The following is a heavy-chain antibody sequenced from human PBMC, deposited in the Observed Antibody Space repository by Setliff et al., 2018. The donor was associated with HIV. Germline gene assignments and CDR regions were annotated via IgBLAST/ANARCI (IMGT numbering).Heavy chain of an antibody. Sequence: GASVKVSCKASGYTFTGYYMHWVRQAHGQGPEWLGRINPKSGGTRYAQKFQGRVSMTRDTAISTAYMELSRLRSDDSAVYYCARLPFITIFGVLNGDDGFDIWGQGTMVTVS. V-gene: IGHV1-2*06. CDR2: INPKSGGT. D-gene: IGHD3-3*01. CDR1: GYTFTGYY. J-gene: IGHJ3*02. CDR3: ARLPFITIFGVLNGDDGFDI.